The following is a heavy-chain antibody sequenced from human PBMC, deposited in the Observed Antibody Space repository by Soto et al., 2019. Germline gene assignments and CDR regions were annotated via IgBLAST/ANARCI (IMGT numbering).Heavy chain of an antibody. CDR2: IKHDGSEQ. J-gene: IGHJ4*02. Sequence: EVQLVESGGDLVQPGGSLRLSCAASGFTFSSFWMSWVRQAPGKGLEWVANIKHDGSEQYSVDSVKGRFTISRDNAKNLLYLQMTSLRAEDTAVYCCARRAYLDYWGQGTLVTVSS. CDR1: GFTFSSFW. V-gene: IGHV3-7*01. CDR3: ARRAYLDY.